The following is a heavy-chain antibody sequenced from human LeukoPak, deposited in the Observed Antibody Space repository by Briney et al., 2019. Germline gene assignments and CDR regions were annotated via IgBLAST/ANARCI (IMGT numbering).Heavy chain of an antibody. CDR2: IGGNSERT. J-gene: IGHJ4*02. V-gene: IGHV3-23*01. Sequence: QSGGSLRLSCAASGFTFSAYAITWVRQAPGKGLEWVSAIGGNSERTYYADSVRGRFTISRDNSKDTVYLQISSLRVEDTAVYYCAREQSGTRGWYTVDYWGQGTLVAVSS. CDR3: AREQSGTRGWYTVDY. CDR1: GFTFSAYA. D-gene: IGHD6-19*01.